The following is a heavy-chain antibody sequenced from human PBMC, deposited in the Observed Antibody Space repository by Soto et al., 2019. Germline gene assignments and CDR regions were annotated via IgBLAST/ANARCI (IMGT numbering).Heavy chain of an antibody. CDR3: ARGKRDYYAIHS. Sequence: SQTLSVPCAVSGESVSTNNNAWNCVRQSPSRGLEWLGRAFSSPKWYSEFAVSVKRRITVSADTSKNQFSLQLNSVTPEDTAVYYCARGKRDYYAIHSWCQATLGTVSS. CDR1: GESVSTNNNA. V-gene: IGHV6-1*01. J-gene: IGHJ4*02. CDR2: AFSSPKWYS. D-gene: IGHD2-21*01.